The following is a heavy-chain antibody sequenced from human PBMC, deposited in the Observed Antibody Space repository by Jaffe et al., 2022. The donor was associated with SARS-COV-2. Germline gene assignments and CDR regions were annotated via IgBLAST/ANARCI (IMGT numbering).Heavy chain of an antibody. CDR3: VRGGSWD. V-gene: IGHV3-74*01. CDR1: GFTFSSSW. J-gene: IGHJ4*02. Sequence: EVQLVESGGGLVQPGGSLRLSCAASGFTFSSSWMHWVRQVPGEGLVWVSNVNYEGSTTFYADSVKGRFTISRDNAKSTLYLQMNSLRAEDTAVYYCVRGGSWDWGQGTLVTVSA. D-gene: IGHD3-10*01. CDR2: VNYEGSTT.